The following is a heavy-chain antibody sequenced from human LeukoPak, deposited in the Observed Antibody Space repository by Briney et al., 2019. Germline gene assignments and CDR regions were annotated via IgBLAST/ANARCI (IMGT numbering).Heavy chain of an antibody. D-gene: IGHD3-10*01. V-gene: IGHV4-61*02. Sequence: SETLSLTCTVSGGSISSGSYYWSWIRQPAGKGLEWIGRIYTSGSTNYNPSLKSRVTISVDTSKNQFSLKLSSVTAADTAVYYCARRPYYYGSGSYYYYYMDVWGKWTTVTVSS. CDR2: IYTSGST. J-gene: IGHJ6*03. CDR3: ARRPYYYGSGSYYYYYMDV. CDR1: GGSISSGSYY.